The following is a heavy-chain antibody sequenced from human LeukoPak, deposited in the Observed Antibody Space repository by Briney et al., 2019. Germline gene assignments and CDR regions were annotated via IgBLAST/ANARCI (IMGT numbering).Heavy chain of an antibody. D-gene: IGHD3-10*01. Sequence: PSETLSLTCTVSGGSIRSGDYYWSWSRQPPGKGLEWIGYIYYSGSAYYTPSLKSRVTLSVDTSKNQFSLELSSVTAADAAVYYCARRLDYSGSGTFSFDPWGQGTLVTVSP. V-gene: IGHV4-30-4*01. CDR1: GGSIRSGDYY. CDR2: IYYSGSA. CDR3: ARRLDYSGSGTFSFDP. J-gene: IGHJ5*02.